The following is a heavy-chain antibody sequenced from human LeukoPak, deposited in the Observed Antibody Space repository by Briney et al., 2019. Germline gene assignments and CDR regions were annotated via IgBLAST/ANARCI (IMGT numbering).Heavy chain of an antibody. V-gene: IGHV3-48*01. CDR1: GFTFSSYS. J-gene: IGHJ6*03. D-gene: IGHD3-22*01. CDR2: ISSSSSTI. CDR3: ARGGRGITMIVVVRGNYYMDV. Sequence: GGSLRLSCAASGFTFSSYSMNWVRQAPGKGLEWVSYISSSSSTIYYADSVKGRFTISRDNAKNSLYLQMNSLRAEGTAVYYCARGGRGITMIVVVRGNYYMDVWGKGTTVTVSS.